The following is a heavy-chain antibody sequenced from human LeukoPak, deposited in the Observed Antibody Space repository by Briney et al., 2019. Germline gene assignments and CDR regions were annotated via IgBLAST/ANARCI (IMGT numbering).Heavy chain of an antibody. V-gene: IGHV3-7*01. CDR2: IKQDGSGQ. D-gene: IGHD6-6*01. Sequence: GGSLRLSCAASGFTLSSSWMSWVRQAPGKGLEGVASIKQDGSGQYYVDSVKGRFTISKDNAKNSLYLQMNSLRAEDTAMYYCARGDSSSKIDYWGQGTLVTVSS. CDR1: GFTLSSSW. J-gene: IGHJ4*02. CDR3: ARGDSSSKIDY.